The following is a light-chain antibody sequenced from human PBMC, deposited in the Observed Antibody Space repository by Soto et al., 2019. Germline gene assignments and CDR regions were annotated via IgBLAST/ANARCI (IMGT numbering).Light chain of an antibody. V-gene: IGKV1-5*01. CDR1: QSIGTW. CDR2: DAS. Sequence: DIQVTQSPSTLSASVGDRVTITCGASQSIGTWLAWYQQKPGKAPKLLIFDASTLESGVPSRFSGSGSGTDFTLTISSLRPDDFATYYCQQYSDSSGAFGQGTRVEMK. CDR3: QQYSDSSGA. J-gene: IGKJ1*01.